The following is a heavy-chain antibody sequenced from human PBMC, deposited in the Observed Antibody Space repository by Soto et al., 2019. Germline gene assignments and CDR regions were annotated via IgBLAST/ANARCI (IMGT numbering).Heavy chain of an antibody. CDR2: IYSGGST. D-gene: IGHD3-22*01. CDR1: GFTVSSNY. V-gene: IGHV3-53*01. Sequence: GGSLRLSCAASGFTVSSNYMSWVRQAPGKGLEWVSVIYSGGSTYYADSVKGRFTISRDNAKNSLYLHMNSLRAEDTAVYYCARYYDTTGPDLWGRGTRVTVSS. J-gene: IGHJ2*01. CDR3: ARYYDTTGPDL.